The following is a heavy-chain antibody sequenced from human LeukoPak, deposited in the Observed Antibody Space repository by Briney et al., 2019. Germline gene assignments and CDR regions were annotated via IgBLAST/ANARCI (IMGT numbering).Heavy chain of an antibody. V-gene: IGHV4-34*01. D-gene: IGHD2-2*01. CDR2: HSGST. Sequence: HSGSTNYNPSLKSRVTISVDTSKNQFSLKLSSVTAADTAVYYCAGRASAAIHLRYFDYWGQGTLVTVSS. CDR3: AGRASAAIHLRYFDY. J-gene: IGHJ4*02.